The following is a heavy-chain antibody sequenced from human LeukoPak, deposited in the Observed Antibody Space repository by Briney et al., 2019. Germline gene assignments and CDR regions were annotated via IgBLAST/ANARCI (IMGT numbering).Heavy chain of an antibody. CDR1: GFTFSSYG. Sequence: GGSLRLSCAASGFTFSSYGMSWVRQAPGKGLEWVSYISSSGTSIYYADSVKGRFTMSRDNAKNSLYLQMNSLRAEDTAVYYCARDLGQYYDTSDNWFDPWGQGTLVTVSS. CDR3: ARDLGQYYDTSDNWFDP. D-gene: IGHD3-22*01. J-gene: IGHJ5*02. CDR2: ISSSGTSI. V-gene: IGHV3-48*04.